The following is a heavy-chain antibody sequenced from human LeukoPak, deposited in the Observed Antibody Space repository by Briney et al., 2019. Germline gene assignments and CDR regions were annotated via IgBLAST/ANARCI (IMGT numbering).Heavy chain of an antibody. Sequence: SETLSLTCTVSGGSISSGGPYWSWLRHQPGKGLEWFAHIYHTGVTYFKPSLKSRVTISVDRSKNQFSLKLSSVTVADTSFYYCARVYGTSNSYMAFDYWGQGTRVTVSS. D-gene: IGHD1-7*01. V-gene: IGHV4-30-2*01. CDR2: IYHTGVT. CDR3: ARVYGTSNSYMAFDY. J-gene: IGHJ4*02. CDR1: GGSISSGGPY.